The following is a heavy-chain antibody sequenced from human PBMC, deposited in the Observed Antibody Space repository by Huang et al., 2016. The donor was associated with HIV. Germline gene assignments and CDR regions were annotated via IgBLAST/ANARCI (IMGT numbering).Heavy chain of an antibody. D-gene: IGHD3-10*01. V-gene: IGHV3-30*18. CDR2: ISYDGSEK. CDR3: VKDQGHTFMVRYHFDF. J-gene: IGHJ4*02. CDR1: GFTCSTYG. Sequence: QVQLVESGGGVVQPGRSLRLSCAASGFTCSTYGMHWVRQAPGKGLEWVTGISYDGSEKYYADSVKGRFTSSRDNSNNTLYLQMNSLRADDTAVYYCVKDQGHTFMVRYHFDFWGQGTLVTVSS.